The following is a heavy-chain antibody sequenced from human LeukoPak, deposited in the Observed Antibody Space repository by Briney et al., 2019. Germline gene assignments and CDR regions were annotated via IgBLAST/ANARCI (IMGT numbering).Heavy chain of an antibody. CDR3: AREGTAGTNLNWFDP. D-gene: IGHD1-1*01. J-gene: IGHJ5*02. Sequence: SETLSLTCTVSGGALSRYWWGWIRRPPGKGLEWIGYISYSGSTNFNPSLKSRVTISVDTPKNQFSLKLSSVTAADTAVYYCAREGTAGTNLNWFDPWGQGTLATVSS. V-gene: IGHV4-59*01. CDR2: ISYSGST. CDR1: GGALSRYW.